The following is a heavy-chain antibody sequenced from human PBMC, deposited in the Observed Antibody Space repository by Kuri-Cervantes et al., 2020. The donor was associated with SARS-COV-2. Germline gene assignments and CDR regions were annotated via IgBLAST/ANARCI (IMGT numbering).Heavy chain of an antibody. Sequence: ASVKVSCKASGYTFTSYYMHWVRQAPGQGLEWMGIINPSGGSTSYAQKFQGRVTMIRDTSTSTVYMELSSLRSEDTAVYYCARPGGVTLGGWYFDLWGRGTLVTVSS. CDR1: GYTFTSYY. D-gene: IGHD2-21*02. CDR2: INPSGGST. CDR3: ARPGGVTLGGWYFDL. J-gene: IGHJ2*01. V-gene: IGHV1-46*01.